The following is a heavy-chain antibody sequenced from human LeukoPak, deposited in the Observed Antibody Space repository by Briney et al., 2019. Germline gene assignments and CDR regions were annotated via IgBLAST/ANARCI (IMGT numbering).Heavy chain of an antibody. Sequence: PGGSLRLSCAASGFTVSSNYMSWVRQAPGKGLEWVSVIYSGGSTYYADSVKGRFTISRDNSKNTLYLQMNSLRAEDTAVYYCARGLAYDSSGYRDYWGQGTLATVSS. J-gene: IGHJ4*02. V-gene: IGHV3-66*01. CDR2: IYSGGST. D-gene: IGHD3-22*01. CDR3: ARGLAYDSSGYRDY. CDR1: GFTVSSNY.